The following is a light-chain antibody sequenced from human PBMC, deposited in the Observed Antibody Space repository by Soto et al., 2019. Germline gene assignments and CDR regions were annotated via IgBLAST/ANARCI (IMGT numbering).Light chain of an antibody. Sequence: QSALTQPRSVSGSPGQSVTISCTGTRSDVGGYNYVSWYQQHPDKAPKLMIYDVSERPSGVPHRFSGSKSGNTASLTISGLQAEDEADYYCCSYGGSYTVVMFGGGTQLTVL. V-gene: IGLV2-11*01. J-gene: IGLJ3*02. CDR2: DVS. CDR1: RSDVGGYNY. CDR3: CSYGGSYTVVM.